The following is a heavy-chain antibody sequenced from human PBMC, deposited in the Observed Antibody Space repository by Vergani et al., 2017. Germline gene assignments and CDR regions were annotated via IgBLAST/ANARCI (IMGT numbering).Heavy chain of an antibody. D-gene: IGHD6-13*01. CDR3: ARGLAAAEYDAVDS. J-gene: IGHJ3*02. CDR1: GYTFTGYY. CDR2: INHNSGGT. Sequence: QVQLVQSGAEVKKPGDSVKVSCKASGYTFTGYYMHWVRQAPGQGLEWMGWINHNSGGTNYAQQFQGRVTMTRDTSISTAYMELSRLISGDTAVYYCARGLAAAEYDAVDSGGEGTMVTVSS. V-gene: IGHV1-2*02.